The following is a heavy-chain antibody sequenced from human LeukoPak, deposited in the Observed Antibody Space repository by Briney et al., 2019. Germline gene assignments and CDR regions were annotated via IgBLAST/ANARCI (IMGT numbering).Heavy chain of an antibody. J-gene: IGHJ6*02. D-gene: IGHD4-11*01. V-gene: IGHV3-30*18. Sequence: GGSLRLSCAASGFTFSSYGMHWVRQAPGKGLEWVAVISYDGSNKYYADSVKGRFTISRDNSKNTLYLQMNSLRAEDTAVYYCAKGNPRFWGTVRTYYYYGMDVWGQGTTVTGSS. CDR2: ISYDGSNK. CDR3: AKGNPRFWGTVRTYYYYGMDV. CDR1: GFTFSSYG.